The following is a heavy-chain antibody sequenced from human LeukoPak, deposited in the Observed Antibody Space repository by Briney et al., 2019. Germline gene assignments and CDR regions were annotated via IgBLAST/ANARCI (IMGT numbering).Heavy chain of an antibody. CDR1: GFTFSDYY. J-gene: IGHJ6*02. CDR2: ISSSGSTI. Sequence: GGSLRLSCAASGFTFSDYYMSWIRQAPGKGLEWVSYISSSGSTIYYADSVKGRFTISRDNSKNTLYLQMNSLRAEDTAVYYCAKDRDSGSYQFDFYYYYYGMDVWGQGTTVTVSS. V-gene: IGHV3-11*01. D-gene: IGHD1-26*01. CDR3: AKDRDSGSYQFDFYYYYYGMDV.